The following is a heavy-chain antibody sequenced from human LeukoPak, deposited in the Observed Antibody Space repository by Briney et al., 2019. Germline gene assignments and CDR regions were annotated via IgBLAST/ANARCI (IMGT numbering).Heavy chain of an antibody. Sequence: GGSLRLSCPASEFTLRTYSINWVRQAAGKELEWVSYISSSTSTIYYADSVKGRFTISRDNAKKSVYLQMNSLRAEDTAVYYCAKARLRYGSGNYGIDYWGQGTLVTVSS. D-gene: IGHD3-10*01. J-gene: IGHJ4*02. CDR1: EFTLRTYS. CDR3: AKARLRYGSGNYGIDY. V-gene: IGHV3-48*01. CDR2: ISSSTSTI.